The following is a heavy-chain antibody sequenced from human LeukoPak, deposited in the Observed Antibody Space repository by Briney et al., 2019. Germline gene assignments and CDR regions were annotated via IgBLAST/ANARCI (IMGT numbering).Heavy chain of an antibody. CDR3: AKDSGANIAVAGTDFDY. D-gene: IGHD6-19*01. Sequence: GGSLRLSCAASGFTFSSYGTHWVRQAPGKGLEWVAFIRYDGSNKYYADPVKGRFTISRDNSKNTLYLQMNSLRAEDTAVYYCAKDSGANIAVAGTDFDYWGQGTLVTVSS. J-gene: IGHJ4*02. CDR1: GFTFSSYG. V-gene: IGHV3-30*02. CDR2: IRYDGSNK.